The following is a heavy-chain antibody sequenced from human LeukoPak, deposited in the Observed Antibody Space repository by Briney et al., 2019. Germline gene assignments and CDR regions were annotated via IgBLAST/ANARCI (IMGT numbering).Heavy chain of an antibody. CDR2: ISYDGSNK. Sequence: QPGGALRLSCAASGFTFSSYAMHWVRQAPGEGLEWVAVISYDGSNKYYADSVKGRFTISRDNSKNTLYLQMNSLRAEDTAVYYCARDIGVVPAAISDYYYGMDVWGQGTTVTVSS. CDR1: GFTFSSYA. CDR3: ARDIGVVPAAISDYYYGMDV. V-gene: IGHV3-30-3*01. D-gene: IGHD2-2*01. J-gene: IGHJ6*02.